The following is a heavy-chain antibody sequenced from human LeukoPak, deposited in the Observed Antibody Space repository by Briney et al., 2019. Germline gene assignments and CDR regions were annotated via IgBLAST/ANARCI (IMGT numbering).Heavy chain of an antibody. D-gene: IGHD6-19*01. CDR2: ISYDGSNK. V-gene: IGHV3-30*18. CDR1: GFTFSSYG. Sequence: PGGSLRLSCAASGFTFSSYGMHWVRQAPGKGLEWVAVISYDGSNKYYADSVKGRFTISRDNSKNTLYLQMNSLRAEDTAVYYCAKEGREAGFDYWGQGTLVTVSS. CDR3: AKEGREAGFDY. J-gene: IGHJ4*02.